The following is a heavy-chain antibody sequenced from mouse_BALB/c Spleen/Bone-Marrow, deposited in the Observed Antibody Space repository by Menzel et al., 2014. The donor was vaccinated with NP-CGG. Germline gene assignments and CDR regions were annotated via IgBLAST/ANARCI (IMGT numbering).Heavy chain of an antibody. D-gene: IGHD2-5*01. J-gene: IGHJ4*01. CDR1: GYTFXSYW. CDR3: ALIYYSNYDYAMDY. V-gene: IGHV1-69*02. Sequence: QVQLKESGAELVKPGASVKLSCKASGYTFXSYWMHWVKQRPGQGLEWIGEIDPSDSYTNYNQKFKGKATLTVDKSSSTAYMQLSSLTSEDSAVYYCALIYYSNYDYAMDYWGQGTSVTVSS. CDR2: IDPSDSYT.